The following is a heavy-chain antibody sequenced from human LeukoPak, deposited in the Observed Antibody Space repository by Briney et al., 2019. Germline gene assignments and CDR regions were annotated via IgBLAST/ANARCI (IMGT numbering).Heavy chain of an antibody. D-gene: IGHD1-26*01. CDR1: GYTFTSYD. CDR3: ARVIVGATPYYYYYMDV. CDR2: MNPNSGNT. V-gene: IGHV1-8*03. J-gene: IGHJ6*03. Sequence: GASVTVSCMASGYTFTSYDINWVRQATGQGLEWMGWMNPNSGNTGYAQKFQGRVTITRNTSISTAYMELSSLRSEDTAVYYCARVIVGATPYYYYYMDVWGKGTTVTVSS.